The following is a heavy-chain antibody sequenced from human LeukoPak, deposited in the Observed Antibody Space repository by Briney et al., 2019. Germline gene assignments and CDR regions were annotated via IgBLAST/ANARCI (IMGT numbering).Heavy chain of an antibody. CDR1: GFTFSSYA. D-gene: IGHD3-10*01. CDR2: ISGSGGRT. Sequence: PGGPLRLSCAASGFTFSSYAMSWVRQAPGKGLEWVSAISGSGGRTYYADSVKGRFTISRDNSKNTLYLQMNSLRAEDTAVYYCAKRGSGSYYNGYFDYWGQGTLVTVSS. CDR3: AKRGSGSYYNGYFDY. V-gene: IGHV3-23*01. J-gene: IGHJ4*02.